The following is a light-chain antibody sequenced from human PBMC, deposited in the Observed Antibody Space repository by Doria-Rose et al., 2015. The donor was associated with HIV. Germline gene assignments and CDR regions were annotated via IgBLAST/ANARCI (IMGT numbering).Light chain of an antibody. V-gene: IGLV2-14*01. J-gene: IGLJ3*02. Sequence: QSVLIQPASVSGSPGQSITISCTGTSGDVGGYNYVSWYQQHPGKAPKLMIYEVSNRPSGVSNRFSGSKSGNTASLTISGLQAEDEADYYCSSYTSSSIPWVFGGGTKLTVL. CDR1: SGDVGGYNY. CDR2: EVS. CDR3: SSYTSSSIPWV.